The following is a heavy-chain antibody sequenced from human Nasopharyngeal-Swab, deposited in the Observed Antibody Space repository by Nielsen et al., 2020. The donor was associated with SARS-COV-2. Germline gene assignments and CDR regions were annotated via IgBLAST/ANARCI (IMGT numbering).Heavy chain of an antibody. CDR2: MNPNSGST. J-gene: IGHJ6*03. CDR3: ARGHRGYSGYDYYYYYMDV. D-gene: IGHD5-12*01. Sequence: WGRQAPGQGLEWMGWMNPNSGSTGYAQKFQGRVTMTRNTSISTAYMELSSLRSEDTAVYYCARGHRGYSGYDYYYYYMDVWGKGTTVTVSS. V-gene: IGHV1-8*01.